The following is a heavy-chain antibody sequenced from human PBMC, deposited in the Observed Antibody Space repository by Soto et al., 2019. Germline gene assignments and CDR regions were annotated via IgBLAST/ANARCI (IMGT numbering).Heavy chain of an antibody. CDR2: ISAYNGNT. CDR3: ARSKLKHCSSTSCYPSDERAFDY. V-gene: IGHV1-18*01. Sequence: GASVKVSCKASGYTFTSYGISWVRQAPGQGLEWMGWISAYNGNTNYAQKLQGRVTMTTDTSTSTAYMELRSLRSDDTAVYYCARSKLKHCSSTSCYPSDERAFDYWGQGTLVTVSS. J-gene: IGHJ4*02. D-gene: IGHD2-2*01. CDR1: GYTFTSYG.